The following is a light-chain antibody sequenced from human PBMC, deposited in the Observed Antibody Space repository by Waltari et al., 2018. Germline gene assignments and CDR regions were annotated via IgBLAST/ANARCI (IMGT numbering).Light chain of an antibody. CDR2: WAS. V-gene: IGKV4-1*01. Sequence: DIVLTQSPDSLAVSLGERATINCKSSQSLLYSSVNKNCLAWYQQKAGQPPKLLIYWASTREPGVPDQFSGSGSGTDFTLTISSLQAEDVADYYCQQYCSSPLTFGGGTKVEIK. CDR3: QQYCSSPLT. J-gene: IGKJ4*01. CDR1: QSLLYSSVNKNC.